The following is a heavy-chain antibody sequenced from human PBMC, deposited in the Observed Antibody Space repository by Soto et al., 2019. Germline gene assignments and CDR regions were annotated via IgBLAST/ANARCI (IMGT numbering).Heavy chain of an antibody. CDR1: GGTFSSYG. CDR2: IIPMFGST. Sequence: QVQLVQSGAEVKKPGSSVKVSCKASGGTFSSYGLSWVRQAPGQGLEWMGGIIPMFGSTNYAPKFQGRVTITADGSTSTASMELSSLRSEDTAVYYCARDLGYDYGVYYGMDVWGQGTKVTVSS. CDR3: ARDLGYDYGVYYGMDV. V-gene: IGHV1-69*01. J-gene: IGHJ6*02. D-gene: IGHD5-12*01.